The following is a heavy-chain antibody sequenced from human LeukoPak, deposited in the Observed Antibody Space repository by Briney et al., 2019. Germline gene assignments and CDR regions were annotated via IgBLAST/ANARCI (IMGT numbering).Heavy chain of an antibody. CDR3: ARHRYCSSTSCPLSYYYYYYYMDV. J-gene: IGHJ6*03. CDR1: GGSISSYY. V-gene: IGHV4-59*08. D-gene: IGHD2-2*01. Sequence: PSETLSLTCTVSGGSISSYYWSWIRQPPGKGLEWIGYIYYSGSTNYNPSLKSRVTISVDTSKNQFSLKLSSVTAADTAVYYCARHRYCSSTSCPLSYYYYYYYMDVWGKGTTVTVSS. CDR2: IYYSGST.